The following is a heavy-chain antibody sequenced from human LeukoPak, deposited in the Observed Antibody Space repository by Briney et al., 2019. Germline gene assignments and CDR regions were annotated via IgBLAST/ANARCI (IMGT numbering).Heavy chain of an antibody. CDR1: GFTFSSYG. CDR3: ARDGVGANFDY. Sequence: GRSLRLSCAASGFTFSSYGMHWVRQAPGKGLEWVAVISYDGSNKYYADSVKGRFTISRDNSKNTLYLQMNSLRAEDTAVYYCARDGVGANFDYWGQGTLVTVSS. CDR2: ISYDGSNK. V-gene: IGHV3-30*03. J-gene: IGHJ4*02. D-gene: IGHD1-26*01.